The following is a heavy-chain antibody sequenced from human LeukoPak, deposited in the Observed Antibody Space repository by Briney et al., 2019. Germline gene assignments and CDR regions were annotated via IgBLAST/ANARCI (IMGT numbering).Heavy chain of an antibody. CDR1: GFTFSDKW. D-gene: IGHD1-26*01. V-gene: IGHV3-7*03. J-gene: IGHJ5*02. CDR3: ARVGWELLNLHFDP. Sequence: GGSLRLSCVASGFTFSDKWMSWVRQAPGKGPEWVASIKKDRSQKYYVDSVKGRFTISRDNAQNSLYLQMNSLRVEDTAIYSCARVGWELLNLHFDPWGQGTLVTVSS. CDR2: IKKDRSQK.